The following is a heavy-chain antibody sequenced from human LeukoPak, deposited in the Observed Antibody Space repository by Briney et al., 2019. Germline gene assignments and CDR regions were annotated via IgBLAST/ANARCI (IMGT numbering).Heavy chain of an antibody. D-gene: IGHD3-16*01. CDR2: IYYSRST. Sequence: AETLSLTCTGSGGSISGYSWNWIRQPPGKGLEWIGYIYYSRSTSYNPSLKRRVTISVDTSKNQFSLKLSSVTAADTAVYYCAKATANMMLDCWGQGALVTVSS. V-gene: IGHV4-59*01. CDR3: AKATANMMLDC. J-gene: IGHJ4*02. CDR1: GGSISGYS.